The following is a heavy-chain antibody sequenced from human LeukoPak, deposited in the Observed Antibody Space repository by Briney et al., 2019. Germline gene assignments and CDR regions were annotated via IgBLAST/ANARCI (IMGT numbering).Heavy chain of an antibody. CDR2: ISSSSSYI. V-gene: IGHV3-21*01. J-gene: IGHJ3*02. CDR3: ARVPGYYDILTPQAHAFDI. D-gene: IGHD3-9*01. Sequence: GGSLRLSCGASGFTFSSYSMNWVRQAPGKGLEWVSSISSSSSYIYYADSVKGRFTISRDNAKNSLYLQMNSLRAEDTAVYYCARVPGYYDILTPQAHAFDIWGQGTMVTVSS. CDR1: GFTFSSYS.